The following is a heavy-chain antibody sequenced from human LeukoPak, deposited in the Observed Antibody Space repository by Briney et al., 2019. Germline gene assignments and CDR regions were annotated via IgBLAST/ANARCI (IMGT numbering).Heavy chain of an antibody. Sequence: GGSLRLSCAASDFNFITYAMSWVRQAPGKGLEWVAVISYDGSDKYYADSVKGRFTISRDNSKNTLYLQMNSLRAEDTAVYFCAKDDYYDSSGDPNWFDPWGQGTLVTVSS. CDR3: AKDDYYDSSGDPNWFDP. D-gene: IGHD3-22*01. CDR2: ISYDGSDK. CDR1: DFNFITYA. V-gene: IGHV3-30*18. J-gene: IGHJ5*02.